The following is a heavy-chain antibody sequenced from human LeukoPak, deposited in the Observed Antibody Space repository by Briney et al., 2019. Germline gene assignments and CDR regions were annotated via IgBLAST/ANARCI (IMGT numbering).Heavy chain of an antibody. CDR3: ARHAGGAAAGSRNWFDP. CDR2: IYPGDSDT. V-gene: IGHV5-51*01. J-gene: IGHJ5*02. CDR1: GYSFTSYW. Sequence: GESLKISCKGSGYSFTSYWIGWVRQMPGKGLEWMGIIYPGDSDTRYSPSFQGQVTISADKSISTAYLQWSSLKASDTAMYYCARHAGGAAAGSRNWFDPWGQGTLVTVSS. D-gene: IGHD6-13*01.